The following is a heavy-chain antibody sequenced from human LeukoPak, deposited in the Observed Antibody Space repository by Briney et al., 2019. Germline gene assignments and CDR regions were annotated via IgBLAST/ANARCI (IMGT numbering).Heavy chain of an antibody. J-gene: IGHJ4*02. Sequence: PGGSLRLSCAASGFTFNNYAMNWVRQAPGKGLEWVSGISASSATTYYADSVKGRFTISRDNIKNTLYLEMNTLRAEDTAVYYCARAGFTFSDYFGSFFDYWGQGTLVTVSS. CDR2: ISASSATT. CDR1: GFTFNNYA. V-gene: IGHV3-23*01. CDR3: ARAGFTFSDYFGSFFDY. D-gene: IGHD3-10*01.